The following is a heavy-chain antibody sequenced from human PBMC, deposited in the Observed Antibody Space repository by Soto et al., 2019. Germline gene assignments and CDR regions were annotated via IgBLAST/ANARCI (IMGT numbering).Heavy chain of an antibody. V-gene: IGHV3-30*18. J-gene: IGHJ4*02. CDR3: AKDLGY. CDR2: ISYDGSNK. CDR1: GFTFSSYG. Sequence: QVQLVESGGGVVQPRRSLRLSCAASGFTFSSYGMHWVRQAPGKGLEWVAVISYDGSNKYYADSVKGRFTISRDNSKNTLYLQMNSLRAEDTAVYYCAKDLGYWGQGTLVTVSS.